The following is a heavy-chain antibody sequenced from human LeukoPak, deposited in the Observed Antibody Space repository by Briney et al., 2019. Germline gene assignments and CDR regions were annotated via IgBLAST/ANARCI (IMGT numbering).Heavy chain of an antibody. J-gene: IGHJ6*03. Sequence: SVKVSCKASGGTFSSYAISWVRQAPGHGLEWMGGIIPIFGTANYAQKFQGRVTITADESTSTAYMELSSLRSEDTAVYYCARDIWESGYAPKGAYYYYMDVWGKGTTVSVSS. CDR1: GGTFSSYA. D-gene: IGHD5-12*01. CDR2: IIPIFGTA. V-gene: IGHV1-69*01. CDR3: ARDIWESGYAPKGAYYYYMDV.